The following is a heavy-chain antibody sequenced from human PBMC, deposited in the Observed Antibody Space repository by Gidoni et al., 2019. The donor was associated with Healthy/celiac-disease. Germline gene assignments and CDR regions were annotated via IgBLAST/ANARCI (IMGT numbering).Heavy chain of an antibody. J-gene: IGHJ2*01. CDR1: GGTFSSYA. CDR2: IIPIFGTA. Sequence: QVQLVQSGAEVKKPGSSVKVSCKASGGTFSSYAISWVRQAPGQGLEWMGGIIPIFGTANYAQKFQGRVTITADESTSTAYMELSSLRSEDTAVYYCAITGVAATDEPTVGYWYFDLWGRGTLVTVSS. D-gene: IGHD2-15*01. CDR3: AITGVAATDEPTVGYWYFDL. V-gene: IGHV1-69*01.